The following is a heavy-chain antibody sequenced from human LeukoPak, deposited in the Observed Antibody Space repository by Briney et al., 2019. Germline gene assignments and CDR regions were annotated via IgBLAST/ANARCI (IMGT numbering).Heavy chain of an antibody. CDR3: ARVFSGGFSPLDY. D-gene: IGHD2-8*02. Sequence: PSGTLSLTCTVSGASVSSGGYYWSWLRQPPGKGLEWIGYIYYSGSTNYNPSLKSRVTISVDTSKNQFSLKLSSVTAADTAVYYCARVFSGGFSPLDYWGQGTLVTVSS. CDR2: IYYSGST. V-gene: IGHV4-61*08. CDR1: GASVSSGGYY. J-gene: IGHJ4*02.